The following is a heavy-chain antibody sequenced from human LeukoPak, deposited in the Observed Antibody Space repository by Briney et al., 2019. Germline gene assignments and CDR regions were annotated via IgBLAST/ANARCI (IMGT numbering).Heavy chain of an antibody. CDR3: ARALTSSWNLRTS. CDR1: GFGLGSCE. CDR2: ISSSGSTI. J-gene: IGHJ5*02. Sequence: GGSLRLSCAASGFGLGSCEMDCVRQAPGKGLEWVSYISSSGSTIHYADSVKGRFTITRDNAKYSLYLKMNSLRAEDTAVYYCARALTSSWNLRTSWGKGPLVTVSS. V-gene: IGHV3-48*03. D-gene: IGHD6-13*01.